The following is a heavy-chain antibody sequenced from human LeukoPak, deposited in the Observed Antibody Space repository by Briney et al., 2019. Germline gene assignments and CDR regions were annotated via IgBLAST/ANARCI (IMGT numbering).Heavy chain of an antibody. CDR3: AKVVDRYYDILTGYYY. CDR2: ISGSGGST. V-gene: IGHV3-23*01. CDR1: VFTLSSCC. D-gene: IGHD3-9*01. Sequence: PGRSLRLSCAASVFTLSSCCIHWVHQAPGKGLEGVSAISGSGGSTYYEDSVKGRFTISRDNSKNTLYLQMNSLRAEDTAVYYCAKVVDRYYDILTGYYYWGEGTLVTVSS. J-gene: IGHJ4*02.